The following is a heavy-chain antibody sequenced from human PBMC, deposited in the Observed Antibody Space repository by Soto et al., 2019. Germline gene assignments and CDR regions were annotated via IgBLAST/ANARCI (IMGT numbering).Heavy chain of an antibody. Sequence: GGSLRLSCETSGFTFSRYSMNWIRQSPGKGLEWVSSISSTSGHTFYANSVKGRFTVSRDNAKDSLYLQMNSLRVEDTAVYYCARGLQDNWNYDWFDPWGQGTLVTVSS. J-gene: IGHJ5*02. CDR3: ARGLQDNWNYDWFDP. CDR2: ISSTSGHT. CDR1: GFTFSRYS. D-gene: IGHD1-7*01. V-gene: IGHV3-21*04.